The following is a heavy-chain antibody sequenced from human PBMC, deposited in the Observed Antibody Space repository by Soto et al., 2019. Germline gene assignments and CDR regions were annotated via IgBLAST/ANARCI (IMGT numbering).Heavy chain of an antibody. CDR2: ISDGSRFT. CDR1: VFTFSTSA. V-gene: IGHV3-23*01. CDR3: AKSGTHNYFDS. D-gene: IGHD1-7*01. Sequence: VGSLRLSCASSVFTFSTSAMTCVRHSPGKGPEWVSTISDGSRFTYYADSVRGRFTISRDDSKKILFLQMSSLRAEDTAVYFCAKSGTHNYFDSWGQGSLVTVSS. J-gene: IGHJ4*02.